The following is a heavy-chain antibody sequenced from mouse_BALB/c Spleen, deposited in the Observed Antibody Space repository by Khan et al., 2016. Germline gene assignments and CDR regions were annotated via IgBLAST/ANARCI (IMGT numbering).Heavy chain of an antibody. CDR1: GYTFTSYV. D-gene: IGHD2-4*01. CDR2: INPYNDGT. V-gene: IGHV1S136*01. CDR3: ARSTMITFFDY. Sequence: IQLVQSGPELVKPGASVKMSCKASGYTFTSYVMHWVKQKPGQGLEWIGYINPYNDGTKYNEKFKGKATLTSDKSSSTAYMELSSLTSEDSAVXYCARSTMITFFDYWGQGTTLTVSS. J-gene: IGHJ2*01.